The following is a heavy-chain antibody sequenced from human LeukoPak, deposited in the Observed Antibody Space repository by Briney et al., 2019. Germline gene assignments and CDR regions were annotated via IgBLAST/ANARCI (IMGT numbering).Heavy chain of an antibody. D-gene: IGHD3-16*01. CDR3: AAGGAFDI. J-gene: IGHJ3*02. CDR1: GSTFSTYS. V-gene: IGHV3-48*02. Sequence: GGSLRLSCAASGSTFSTYSMNWARQAPGKGLEWVSYISSSSSTIYYSDSVKGRFTISRDNAKNSLYLQMNSLRDEDTAVYYCAAGGAFDIWGQGTMVTVSS. CDR2: ISSSSSTI.